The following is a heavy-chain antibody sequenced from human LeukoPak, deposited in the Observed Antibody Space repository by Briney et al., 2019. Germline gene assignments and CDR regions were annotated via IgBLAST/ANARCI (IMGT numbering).Heavy chain of an antibody. J-gene: IGHJ4*02. D-gene: IGHD3-22*01. V-gene: IGHV1-8*02. CDR1: GYTFTSYG. CDR2: MNPNSGDT. Sequence: ASVKVSCKASGYTFTSYGISWVRQATGQGLEWMGWMNPNSGDTAFAQKFQGRITMTRSTSISTAYMELSSLTSEDTAVYYCARGLGTYDSSELTWPMISFWGQGTLVTVSS. CDR3: ARGLGTYDSSELTWPMISF.